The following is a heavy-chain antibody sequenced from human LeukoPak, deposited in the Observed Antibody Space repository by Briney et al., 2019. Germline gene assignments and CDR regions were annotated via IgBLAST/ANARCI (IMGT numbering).Heavy chain of an antibody. D-gene: IGHD3-22*01. V-gene: IGHV3-33*01. CDR2: IWYDGSNK. J-gene: IGHJ4*02. CDR3: ARGEGAYYYSSGYY. CDR1: GVTFSSYG. Sequence: GGSLRLSCAASGVTFSSYGMHWGRQDPGKGREWGAVIWYDGSNKYYADSVKDRFTISRDNSKNTLYLQMNSLRAEDTAVYYCARGEGAYYYSSGYYWGQGTLVTVSS.